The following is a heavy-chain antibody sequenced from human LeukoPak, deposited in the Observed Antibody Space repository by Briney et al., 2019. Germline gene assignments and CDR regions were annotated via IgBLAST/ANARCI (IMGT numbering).Heavy chain of an antibody. CDR1: GSTFTNYD. CDR2: MNPHSGNT. Sequence: GSVKVSCKASGSTFTNYDINWVRQAPGQGLEWMGWMNPHSGNTGYAQKFQGRVTMTRNTSVSTAYMELSSLRSEDTALYYCARGNTGVTGWGQGTLVTVSS. J-gene: IGHJ4*02. CDR3: ARGNTGVTG. V-gene: IGHV1-8*01. D-gene: IGHD2-21*02.